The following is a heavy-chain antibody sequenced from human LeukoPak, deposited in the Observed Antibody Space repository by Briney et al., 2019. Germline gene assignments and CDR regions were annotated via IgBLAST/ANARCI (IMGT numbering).Heavy chain of an antibody. V-gene: IGHV1-46*01. D-gene: IGHD2-15*01. CDR2: INPSGGST. CDR3: ARGSPQPKNRGYCSGGSCYSFDY. J-gene: IGHJ4*02. CDR1: GYTFTSYY. Sequence: ASVKVSCKASGYTFTSYYMHWVRQAPGQGLEWMGIINPSGGSTSYTQKFQGRVTMTRDTSTSTVYMELSSLRSEDTAVYYCARGSPQPKNRGYCSGGSCYSFDYWGQGTLVTVSS.